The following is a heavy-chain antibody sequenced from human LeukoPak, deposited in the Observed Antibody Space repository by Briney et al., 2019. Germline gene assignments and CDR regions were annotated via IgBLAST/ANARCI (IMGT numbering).Heavy chain of an antibody. Sequence: SQTLSLTCAVSGGSINSGAYSWTWIRQPPGKGLEWIGYISHSGSTFYSPSLKSRVTTSVDKSKNQFSLKLSSVTAADTAVYYCVRERSDGSGTYMAFDIWGQGTMVTVSS. CDR2: ISHSGST. V-gene: IGHV4-30-2*01. CDR1: GGSINSGAYS. J-gene: IGHJ3*02. D-gene: IGHD3-10*01. CDR3: VRERSDGSGTYMAFDI.